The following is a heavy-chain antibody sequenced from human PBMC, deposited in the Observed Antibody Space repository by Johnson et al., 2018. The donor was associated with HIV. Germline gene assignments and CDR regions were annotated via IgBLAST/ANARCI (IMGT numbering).Heavy chain of an antibody. D-gene: IGHD2-8*01. CDR2: IYSGGST. V-gene: IGHV3-53*01. CDR3: ARDGNAGYCTNGVCYNDAYDI. Sequence: EVQLVESGGGLIQPGGSLRLSCAASGFTVSSNYMSWVRQAPGKGLEWVSVIYSGGSTYYADSVKGRFTISRDNSKNTLYLQMNNVRAGDTAVYYCARDGNAGYCTNGVCYNDAYDIWGQGVMVTVSS. CDR1: GFTVSSNY. J-gene: IGHJ3*02.